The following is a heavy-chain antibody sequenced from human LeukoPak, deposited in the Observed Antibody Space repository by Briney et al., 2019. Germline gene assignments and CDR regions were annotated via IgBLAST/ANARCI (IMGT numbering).Heavy chain of an antibody. V-gene: IGHV3-23*01. J-gene: IGHJ4*02. D-gene: IGHD3-10*01. Sequence: GGTLRLSCAASGFTFSTYGMSWVRQAPGKGLEWVSAISGSGGSTYYADSVKGRFTISRDNSKNTLYLQMNSLRAEDTAVYYCAREPIYGSGPGDYWGQGTLVTVSS. CDR3: AREPIYGSGPGDY. CDR2: ISGSGGST. CDR1: GFTFSTYG.